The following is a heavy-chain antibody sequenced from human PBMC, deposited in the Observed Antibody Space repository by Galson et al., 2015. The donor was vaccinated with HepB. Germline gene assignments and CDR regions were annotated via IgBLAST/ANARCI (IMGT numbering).Heavy chain of an antibody. CDR3: ARQDRDGYNEGGRYYYYYMDV. CDR1: GYSFTSYW. J-gene: IGHJ6*03. Sequence: QSGAEVKKPGESLKISCKGSGYSFTSYWIGWVRQMPGKGLEWMGIIYPGDSDTRYSPSFQGQVTISADKSISTAYLQWSSLKASDTAMYYCARQDRDGYNEGGRYYYYYMDVWGKGTTVTVSS. V-gene: IGHV5-51*01. CDR2: IYPGDSDT. D-gene: IGHD5-24*01.